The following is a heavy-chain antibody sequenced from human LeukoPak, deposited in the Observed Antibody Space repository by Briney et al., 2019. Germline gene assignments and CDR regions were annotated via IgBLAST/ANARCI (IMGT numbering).Heavy chain of an antibody. D-gene: IGHD2-2*01. CDR2: IKSDGSDP. J-gene: IGHJ6*02. Sequence: GGSLRLSCAASGFTFSSYWMHWVRQGPGKGLVWVSRIKSDGSDPSYADSVKGRFIISRDNAKSALYLQMNSLRAEDTAVYYCAKDRDPMPSRGMDVWGQGTTVAVS. CDR1: GFTFSSYW. CDR3: AKDRDPMPSRGMDV. V-gene: IGHV3-74*01.